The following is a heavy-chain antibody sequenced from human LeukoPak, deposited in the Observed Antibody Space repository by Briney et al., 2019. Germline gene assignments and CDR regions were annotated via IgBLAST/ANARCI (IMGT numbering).Heavy chain of an antibody. CDR3: ARGHYGDPNYYYYGMDV. D-gene: IGHD4-17*01. CDR1: GFTFSSYW. Sequence: GGSLRLSCAASGFTFSSYWMSWARQAPGKGLEWVANIKQDGSEKYYVDSVKGRFTISRDNAKNSLYLQMNSLRAEDTAVYYCARGHYGDPNYYYYGMDVWGQGTTVTVSS. V-gene: IGHV3-7*01. CDR2: IKQDGSEK. J-gene: IGHJ6*02.